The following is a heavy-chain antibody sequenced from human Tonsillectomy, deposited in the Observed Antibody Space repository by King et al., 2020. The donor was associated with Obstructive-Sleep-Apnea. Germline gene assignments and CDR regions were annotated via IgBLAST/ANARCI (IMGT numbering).Heavy chain of an antibody. D-gene: IGHD3-3*01. CDR2: ISGRGGST. CDR3: AKNRGVWSGPDY. V-gene: IGHV3-23*04. Sequence: VQLVESGGGLVQPGGSLRLSCAASGFTFSSYAMSWVRQAPGKGLEWVSVISGRGGSTYYADSVKGRFTISRDNSKNTLYLQMNSVRAEDTAVYYCAKNRGVWSGPDYWGQGTLVTVSS. CDR1: GFTFSSYA. J-gene: IGHJ4*02.